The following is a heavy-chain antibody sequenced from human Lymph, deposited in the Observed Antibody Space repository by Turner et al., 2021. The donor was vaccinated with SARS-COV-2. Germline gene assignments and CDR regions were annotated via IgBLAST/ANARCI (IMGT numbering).Heavy chain of an antibody. J-gene: IGHJ6*02. CDR2: ITCYGSNK. CDR3: ARDTGGQVDV. Sequence: QVQLVESGGGVVPPGRSLRLSCAASGFTFSSYAMLWVRQAPGKWLEWVAVITCYGSNKYYADSVKGRFTISRDNSKYTLYLQMNSLRAEDTAVYYCARDTGGQVDVWGQGTTVTVSS. CDR1: GFTFSSYA. V-gene: IGHV3-30-3*01. D-gene: IGHD2-8*02.